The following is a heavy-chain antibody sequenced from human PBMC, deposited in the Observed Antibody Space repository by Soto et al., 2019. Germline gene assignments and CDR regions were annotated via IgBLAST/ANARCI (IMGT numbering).Heavy chain of an antibody. CDR3: ATLDRSSSYFGFDY. CDR1: GYTFTNYY. Sequence: ASVKVSCKASGYTFTNYYMHWVRQAPGQGLEWVGIINPTGGSTTYAQKFQGRVTISADKSISTAYLQWSSLKASDTAMYYCATLDRSSSYFGFDYWGQGTVVTVSS. CDR2: INPTGGST. J-gene: IGHJ4*02. V-gene: IGHV1-46*01. D-gene: IGHD6-13*01.